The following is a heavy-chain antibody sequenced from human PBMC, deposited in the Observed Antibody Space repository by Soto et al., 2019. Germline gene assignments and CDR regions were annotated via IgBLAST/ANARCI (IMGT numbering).Heavy chain of an antibody. CDR1: GYTFTGYY. V-gene: IGHV1-2*02. Sequence: QVQLVQSGAEVKKPGASVKVSCKASGYTFTGYYMHWVRQAPGQGLEWMGWINPNSGGTNYAQKFQGRVTMTRDTSISTAYMELSRLRSDDTAVYYCARDFDSSSGYYSRGVVDYWGQGTLVTVSS. D-gene: IGHD3-22*01. CDR2: INPNSGGT. CDR3: ARDFDSSSGYYSRGVVDY. J-gene: IGHJ4*02.